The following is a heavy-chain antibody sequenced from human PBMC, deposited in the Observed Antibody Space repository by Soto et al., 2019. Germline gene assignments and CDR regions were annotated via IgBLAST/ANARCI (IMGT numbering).Heavy chain of an antibody. CDR3: AKESMPEHYGDTLFDY. Sequence: QLLESGGGFVQPGGSLRLSCEASGFSFSNYALSWVRQGPGKGLEWVATFSAGGRAYYAASVRGRFTVAKDTSKNTLHLQASRLRGDDTAVYYCAKESMPEHYGDTLFDYWGQGARVIGSS. CDR2: FSAGGRA. V-gene: IGHV3-23*01. J-gene: IGHJ4*02. CDR1: GFSFSNYA. D-gene: IGHD4-17*01.